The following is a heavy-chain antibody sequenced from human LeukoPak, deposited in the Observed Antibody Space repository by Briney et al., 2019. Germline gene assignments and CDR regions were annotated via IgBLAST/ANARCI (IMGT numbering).Heavy chain of an antibody. CDR1: GGSISSYY. Sequence: SETLSLTCTLSGGSISSYYWSWIWPPAWKGLEWIGRIYTSGSTNYNTSLKSRVTMSVDTSKNQFSLKLSSVTAADTAVYYCARIYGPDAFDIWGQGTMVTVSS. CDR2: IYTSGST. J-gene: IGHJ3*02. D-gene: IGHD3-10*01. V-gene: IGHV4-4*07. CDR3: ARIYGPDAFDI.